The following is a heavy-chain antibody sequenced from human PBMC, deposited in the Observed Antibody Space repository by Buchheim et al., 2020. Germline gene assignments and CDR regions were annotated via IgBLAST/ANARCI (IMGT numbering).Heavy chain of an antibody. CDR2: IVPIFGTT. D-gene: IGHD3-10*01. Sequence: QVQLVQSGAEVKRPGSSVKVSCKASGGTLSSHAITWVRQAPGQGLEWMGGIVPIFGTTNYAQKFQGRLTITADESTSTAYMELSSLRFEDTALYYCARGGDYYGSGSFFRTLWFFDLWGRGTL. J-gene: IGHJ2*01. CDR3: ARGGDYYGSGSFFRTLWFFDL. V-gene: IGHV1-69*01. CDR1: GGTLSSHA.